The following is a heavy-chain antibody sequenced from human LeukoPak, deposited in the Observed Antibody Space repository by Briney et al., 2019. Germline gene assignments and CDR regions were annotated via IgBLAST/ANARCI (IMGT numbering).Heavy chain of an antibody. CDR1: GFTVSSNY. D-gene: IGHD3-10*01. CDR3: ASGTTMVQGVIFYY. V-gene: IGHV3-53*01. Sequence: PGGSLTLSCAASGFTVSSNYMSWVRQAPGEGLGWVSVLYSDGSTYYADSVKGRFTISRDNSKNTLYLQTHSLRAEDTAVYYCASGTTMVQGVIFYYWGQGTLVTVSS. J-gene: IGHJ4*02. CDR2: LYSDGST.